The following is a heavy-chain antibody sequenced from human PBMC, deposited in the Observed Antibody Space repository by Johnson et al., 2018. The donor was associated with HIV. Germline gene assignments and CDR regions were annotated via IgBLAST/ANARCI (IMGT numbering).Heavy chain of an antibody. CDR3: AREGDGGAFDI. CDR2: IYSGGST. J-gene: IGHJ3*02. Sequence: VQLVESGGGVVQPGRSLRLSCAGSGFTFSSYAFHWVRQAPGKGLEWVSVIYSGGSTYYADSVKGRFTISRDNSKNTLYLQMNSLRAEDTAVYYCAREGDGGAFDIWGQGTMVTVSS. D-gene: IGHD3-16*01. V-gene: IGHV3-66*01. CDR1: GFTFSSYA.